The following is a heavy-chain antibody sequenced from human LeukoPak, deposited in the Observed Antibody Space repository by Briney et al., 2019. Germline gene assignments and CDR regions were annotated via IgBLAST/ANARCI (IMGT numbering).Heavy chain of an antibody. D-gene: IGHD6-19*01. J-gene: IGHJ1*01. V-gene: IGHV3-33*01. CDR3: ARAYKDRSLAGKKEFFQH. CDR1: GFTFSNCG. CDR2: IWYDGSYK. Sequence: GGSLRLSCAASGFTFSNCGMHWVRQAPGKGLEWVAVIWYDGSYKYYADSVKGRFTISRDNANNFLYLQMNSLRAEDTALYYCARAYKDRSLAGKKEFFQHWGQGTLVTVSS.